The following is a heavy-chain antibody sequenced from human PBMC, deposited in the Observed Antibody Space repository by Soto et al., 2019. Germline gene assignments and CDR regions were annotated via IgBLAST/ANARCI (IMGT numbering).Heavy chain of an antibody. CDR1: GYTFTSSG. CDR3: ARTSSRSYFDY. D-gene: IGHD6-13*01. CDR2: ISDYNGNT. Sequence: QVQLVQSGAEVKKPGASVKVAFKAYGYTFTSSGISWVRQAPGQGLEWMGWISDYNGNTNYAQKLQGRVTMTTDTSTTTAYMELRSLRSDDTAVSYCARTSSRSYFDYWGQGTLVTVPS. J-gene: IGHJ4*02. V-gene: IGHV1-18*01.